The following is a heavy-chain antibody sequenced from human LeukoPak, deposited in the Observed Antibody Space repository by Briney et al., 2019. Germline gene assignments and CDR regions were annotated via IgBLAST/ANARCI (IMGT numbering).Heavy chain of an antibody. CDR1: GYTFTGYY. Sequence: ASVKVSCTASGYTFTGYYMHWVRQAPGQGLEWMGRINPNSGGTNYAQKFQGGVTMTRDTSISTAYMELSRLRSDDTAVYYCARDPMELPDHYYYYYGMDVWGQGTTVTVSS. J-gene: IGHJ6*02. V-gene: IGHV1-2*06. CDR2: INPNSGGT. D-gene: IGHD1-7*01. CDR3: ARDPMELPDHYYYYYGMDV.